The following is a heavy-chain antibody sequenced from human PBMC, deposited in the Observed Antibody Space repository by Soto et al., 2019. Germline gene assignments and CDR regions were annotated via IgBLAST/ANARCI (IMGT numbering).Heavy chain of an antibody. D-gene: IGHD5-12*01. CDR2: INPNSGGT. CDR1: GYTFTDYG. V-gene: IGHV1-2*02. Sequence: ASVKVSCKASGYTFTDYGITWVRQAPGQGLEWMGWINPNSGGTNYAQKFQGRVTMTRDTSISTAYMELSRLRSDDTAVYYCARVRAWQPRYGMDVWGQGTTVTVSS. CDR3: ARVRAWQPRYGMDV. J-gene: IGHJ6*02.